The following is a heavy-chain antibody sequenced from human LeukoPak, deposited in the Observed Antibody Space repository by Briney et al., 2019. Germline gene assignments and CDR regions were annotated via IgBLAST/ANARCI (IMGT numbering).Heavy chain of an antibody. V-gene: IGHV3-73*01. CDR3: TRRSSSSDY. D-gene: IGHD6-6*01. CDR1: GFTFSGSA. J-gene: IGHJ4*02. Sequence: GGSLRLSCAPSGFTFSGSAMHWVRQASGKGLEWVGRIRSKANSYATAYAASVKGRFTISRDDSKNTAYLQMNSLKTEDTAVYYCTRRSSSSDYWGQGTLVTVSS. CDR2: IRSKANSYAT.